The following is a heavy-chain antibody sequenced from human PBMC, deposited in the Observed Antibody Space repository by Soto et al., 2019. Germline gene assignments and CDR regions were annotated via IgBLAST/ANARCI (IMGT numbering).Heavy chain of an antibody. J-gene: IGHJ4*02. CDR1: GGSFSGYY. D-gene: IGHD6-6*01. CDR3: ASSSARRERFLGNYFDY. CDR2: INHSGST. V-gene: IGHV4-34*01. Sequence: SETLSLTCAVYGGSFSGYYWSWIRQPPGKGLEWIGEINHSGSTNYNPSLKSRVTISVDTSKNQFSLKLSSVTAADTAVYYCASSSARRERFLGNYFDYWGQGTLVTVSS.